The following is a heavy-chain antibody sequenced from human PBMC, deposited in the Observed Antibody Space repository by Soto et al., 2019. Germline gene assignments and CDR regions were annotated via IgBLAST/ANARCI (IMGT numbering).Heavy chain of an antibody. CDR2: IDWDDDK. J-gene: IGHJ5*02. CDR1: RFSLSTSGMR. Sequence: SVPTLVNPTQTLTLTCTFSRFSLSTSGMRVSWIRQPPGKALEWLARIDWDDDKFYSTSLKTRLTISKDTSKNQVVLTMTNMDPVDTATYYCARQITMTGNGLEPWGEGTLVTVSS. CDR3: ARQITMTGNGLEP. V-gene: IGHV2-70*04. D-gene: IGHD3-22*01.